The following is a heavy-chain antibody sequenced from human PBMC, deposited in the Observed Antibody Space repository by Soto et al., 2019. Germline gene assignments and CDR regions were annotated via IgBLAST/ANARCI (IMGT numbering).Heavy chain of an antibody. J-gene: IGHJ4*02. CDR1: GFTFDDYA. CDR2: ISWNSGSI. CDR3: AKDREVVVATILDY. Sequence: GGSLRLSCAASGFTFDDYAMHWVRQAPGKGLEWVSGISWNSGSIGYADSVKGRFTISGDNAKNSLYLQMNSLRAEDTALYYCAKDREVVVATILDYWGQGTLVTVSS. D-gene: IGHD5-12*01. V-gene: IGHV3-9*01.